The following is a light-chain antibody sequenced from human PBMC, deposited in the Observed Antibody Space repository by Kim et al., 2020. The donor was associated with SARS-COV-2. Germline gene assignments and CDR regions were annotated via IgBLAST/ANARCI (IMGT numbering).Light chain of an antibody. CDR3: AAWDDSLNGPV. V-gene: IGLV1-36*01. CDR1: SSNIGNNA. CDR2: YDD. J-gene: IGLJ3*02. Sequence: RQRVTISSSGSSSNIGNNAVNWYQQLPGKAPKLLIYYDDLLPSGVSDRFSGSKSGTSASLAISGLQSEDEADYYCAAWDDSLNGPVFGGGTKLTVL.